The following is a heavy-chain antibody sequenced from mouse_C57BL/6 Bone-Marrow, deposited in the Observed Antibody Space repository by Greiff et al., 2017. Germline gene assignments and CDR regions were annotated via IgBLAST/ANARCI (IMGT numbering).Heavy chain of an antibody. CDR1: GYTFTSYW. D-gene: IGHD1-1*01. J-gene: IGHJ2*01. CDR3: AGPDYGSSGFDY. CDR2: IDPSDSYT. Sequence: QVQLQQPGAELVMPGASVKLSCKASGYTFTSYWMHWVKQRPGQGLEWIGEIDPSDSYTNYNQKFKGKSTLTVDKSSSTAYMQLSSLTSEDSAVYYCAGPDYGSSGFDYWGQGTTLTVSS. V-gene: IGHV1-69*01.